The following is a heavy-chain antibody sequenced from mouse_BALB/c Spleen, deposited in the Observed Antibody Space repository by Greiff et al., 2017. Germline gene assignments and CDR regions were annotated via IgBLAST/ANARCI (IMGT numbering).Heavy chain of an antibody. CDR2: INPGSGGT. V-gene: IGHV1-54*01. CDR1: GYAFTNYL. Sequence: VKLQESGAELVRPGTSVKVSCKASGYAFTNYLIEWVKQRPGQGLEWIGVINPGSGGTNYNEKFKGKATLTADKSSSTAYMQLSSLTSDDSAVYFCARTVVAPYAMDDWGQGTSVTVSS. CDR3: ARTVVAPYAMDD. D-gene: IGHD1-1*01. J-gene: IGHJ4*01.